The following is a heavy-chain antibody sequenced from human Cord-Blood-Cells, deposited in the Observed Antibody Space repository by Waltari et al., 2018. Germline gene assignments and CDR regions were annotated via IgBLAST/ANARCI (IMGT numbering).Heavy chain of an antibody. J-gene: IGHJ4*02. D-gene: IGHD6-13*01. CDR2: FDPEDGET. V-gene: IGHV1-24*01. CDR1: GYTLPEVS. Sequence: QVQLVQSGAEVKKPGASVKVSCKVSGYTLPEVSMHWVRQAPGKGLEWMGGFDPEDGETIYAQKFQGRVTMTEDTSTDTAYMELSSLRSEDTAVYYCATPDSIAAIFDYWGQGTLVTVSS. CDR3: ATPDSIAAIFDY.